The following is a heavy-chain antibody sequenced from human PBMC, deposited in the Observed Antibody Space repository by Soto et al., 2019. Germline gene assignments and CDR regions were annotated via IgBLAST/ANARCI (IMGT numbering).Heavy chain of an antibody. CDR3: ARDPIAARPVGRNFDY. Sequence: SVKVSCKASGGTFSSYAISWVRQAPGQGLEWMGGIIPIFGTANYAQKFQGRVTITADESTSTAYMELSSLRSEDTAVYYCARDPIAARPVGRNFDYWGQGTLVTVSS. CDR2: IIPIFGTA. J-gene: IGHJ4*02. V-gene: IGHV1-69*13. CDR1: GGTFSSYA. D-gene: IGHD6-6*01.